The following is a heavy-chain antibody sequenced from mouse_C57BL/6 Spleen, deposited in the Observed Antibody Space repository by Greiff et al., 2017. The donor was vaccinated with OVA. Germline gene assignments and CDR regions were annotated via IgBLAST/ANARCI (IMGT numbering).Heavy chain of an antibody. V-gene: IGHV1-82*01. J-gene: IGHJ4*01. CDR3: ARRGLLEGYYAMDY. D-gene: IGHD3-1*01. CDR2: IYPGDGDT. CDR1: GYAFSSSW. Sequence: QVQLQQSGPELVKPGASVKISCKASGYAFSSSWMNWVKQRPGQGLEWIGRIYPGDGDTNYNGKFKGKATLTADKSSSTAYMQLSSLTSEDSAVXFGARRGLLEGYYAMDYWGQGTSVTVSS.